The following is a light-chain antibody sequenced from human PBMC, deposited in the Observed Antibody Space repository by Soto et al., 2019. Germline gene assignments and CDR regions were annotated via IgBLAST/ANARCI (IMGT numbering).Light chain of an antibody. V-gene: IGKV1-12*01. CDR3: QQASSFPPT. CDR2: AAS. J-gene: IGKJ5*01. Sequence: DIQMTQSPSSVSASAVDRVTITFRASQDISSWLAWYQQKPGKAPKIMIYAASSLQGGVPSRFSGSGSGTEFTLTISSLQPEDFATYYCQQASSFPPTFGQGTRLEIK. CDR1: QDISSW.